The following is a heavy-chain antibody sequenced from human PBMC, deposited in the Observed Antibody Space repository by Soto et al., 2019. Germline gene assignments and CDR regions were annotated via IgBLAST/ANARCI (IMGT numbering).Heavy chain of an antibody. D-gene: IGHD6-19*01. CDR2: IGGSGAGT. J-gene: IGHJ4*02. CDR1: GFTFSSYA. V-gene: IGHV3-23*01. CDR3: ARGGGIAVAGTHLDY. Sequence: EVQLLESGGGLVQPGGSLRLSCAASGFTFSSYAMSWVRQAPGKGLAWVSGIGGSGAGTNYADSVKGRFTISRDNSKNTRYLQMSSLRAEDTAVYYCARGGGIAVAGTHLDYWGQGTPVTVSS.